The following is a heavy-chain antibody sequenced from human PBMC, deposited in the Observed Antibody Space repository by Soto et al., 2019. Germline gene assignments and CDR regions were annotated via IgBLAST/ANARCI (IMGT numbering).Heavy chain of an antibody. CDR2: ISAYNGNT. V-gene: IGHV1-18*01. CDR1: GYTFTSYG. D-gene: IGHD6-13*01. J-gene: IGHJ5*02. CDR3: AALAGVGRWYGWFDN. Sequence: GASVKVSCKASGYTFTSYGISWVRQAPGQGLEWMGWISAYNGNTNYAQKLQGRVTMTTDISTSTAYMELRSLRSDETAVYYCAALAGVGRWYGWFDNWGQGTLVTVSS.